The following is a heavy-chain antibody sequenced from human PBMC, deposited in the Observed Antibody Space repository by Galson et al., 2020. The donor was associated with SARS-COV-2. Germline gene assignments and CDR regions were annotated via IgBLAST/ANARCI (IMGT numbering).Heavy chain of an antibody. Sequence: SETLSLTCTVSGGSISSYYWSWIRQPPGKGLEWIGYIYYSGSTNYNPSLKSRVTISVDTSKNQFSLKLNSVTAADTAVYYCARGLRADYYYYMDVWGKGTTVTVSS. D-gene: IGHD3-10*01. CDR1: GGSISSYY. V-gene: IGHV4-59*01. CDR2: IYYSGST. CDR3: ARGLRADYYYYMDV. J-gene: IGHJ6*03.